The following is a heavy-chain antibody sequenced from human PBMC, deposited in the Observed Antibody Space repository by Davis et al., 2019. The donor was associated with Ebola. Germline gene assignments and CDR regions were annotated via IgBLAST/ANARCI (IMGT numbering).Heavy chain of an antibody. CDR2: IVPIFGTP. J-gene: IGHJ6*03. D-gene: IGHD3-3*02. CDR3: ASTASTSIFGVTYYFYYMDV. V-gene: IGHV1-69*13. CDR1: GGTFSSYV. Sequence: SVKVSCKASGGTFSSYVMTWVRQAPGQGLEWMGGIVPIFGTPNYAHKFQGRLTITADESTTTVYMELSSLRSDDTAVYYCASTASTSIFGVTYYFYYMDVWGKGTTVTVSS.